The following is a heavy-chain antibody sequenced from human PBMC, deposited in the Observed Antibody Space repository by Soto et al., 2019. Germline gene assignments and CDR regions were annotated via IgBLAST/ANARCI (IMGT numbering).Heavy chain of an antibody. CDR3: AKLMVPYYFDN. V-gene: IGHV4-59*01. J-gene: IGHJ4*02. CDR2: IYYTGST. Sequence: QVQLQESGPGLVKPSETLSLTCTVSGGSINPYYWSWVRQPPGKGLDWIGYIYYTGSTNYNPSFKSRVTLSVDTSKNQFSLKLSSVTAADTAIYYCAKLMVPYYFDNWGQGTLVTVSS. CDR1: GGSINPYY. D-gene: IGHD3-10*01.